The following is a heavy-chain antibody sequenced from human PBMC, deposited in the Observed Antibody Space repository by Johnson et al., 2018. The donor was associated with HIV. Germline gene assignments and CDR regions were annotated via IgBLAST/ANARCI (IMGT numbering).Heavy chain of an antibody. CDR1: GFTFSSYG. J-gene: IGHJ3*02. V-gene: IGHV3-30*02. CDR2: IRYDGSNK. CDR3: RATIPGDAFDI. D-gene: IGHD5-12*01. Sequence: QMQLVESGGGVVQPGGSLRLSCAASGFTFSSYGMHWVRQAPGKGLEWVAFIRYDGSNKDYADSVKGRFTISRDNSKNTLYLQMNSLRAEDTAVYYTRATIPGDAFDIWAQGPMVPVPS.